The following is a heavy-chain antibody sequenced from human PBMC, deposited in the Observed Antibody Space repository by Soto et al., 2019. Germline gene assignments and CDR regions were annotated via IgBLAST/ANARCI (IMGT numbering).Heavy chain of an antibody. CDR1: GFTFSSYA. Sequence: EVQLLESGGGLVQPGGSLRLSCAASGFTFSSYAMSWVRQAPGKGLEWVSAISGSGGSTYYADSVKGRFTISRDNSKSTLYLQMNSLRAEDTAVYYCAQCVVYVGYYFDYWVQGTLVTVCS. CDR3: AQCVVYVGYYFDY. J-gene: IGHJ4*02. D-gene: IGHD3-16*01. CDR2: ISGSGGST. V-gene: IGHV3-23*01.